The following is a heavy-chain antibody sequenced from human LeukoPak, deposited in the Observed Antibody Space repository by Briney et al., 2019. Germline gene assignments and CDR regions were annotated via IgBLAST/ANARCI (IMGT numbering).Heavy chain of an antibody. CDR2: ISSSSNYK. D-gene: IGHD3-10*01. CDR1: GFTFSDYY. Sequence: GGSLRLSCAASGFTFSDYYMSWIRQAPGKGLEWISYISSSSNYKNYADSVQGRFTISRDNAKSSLYLQMNGLRAVDTAVYYCAREHYYGSGSYYPIWGQGTMVTVSS. CDR3: AREHYYGSGSYYPI. J-gene: IGHJ3*02. V-gene: IGHV3-11*06.